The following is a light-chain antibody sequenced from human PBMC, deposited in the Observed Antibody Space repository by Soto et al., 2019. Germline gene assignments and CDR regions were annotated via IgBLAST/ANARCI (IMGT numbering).Light chain of an antibody. CDR1: QSISSY. V-gene: IGKV1-39*01. J-gene: IGKJ1*01. Sequence: DVQMTQSPSSLSASVGHRLSITCRASQSISSYLNWYQQKPGKAPKLLIYAASSLQSGVPSRFSGSGSGKDFTLPISSLKPEDFATYYCQQSYSTPWTFGKVTKV. CDR2: AAS. CDR3: QQSYSTPWT.